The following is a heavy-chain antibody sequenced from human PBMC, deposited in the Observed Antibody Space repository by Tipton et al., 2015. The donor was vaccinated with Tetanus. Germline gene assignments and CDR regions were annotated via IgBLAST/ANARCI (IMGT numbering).Heavy chain of an antibody. CDR1: GEALVRGGYY. CDR3: ARGVPYSTTMGSDWFDP. J-gene: IGHJ5*02. V-gene: IGHV4-31*02. D-gene: IGHD2-2*01. Sequence: GEALVRGGYYWTWIRHLPGKGLEWIGYIYHTGAAHYNPSLKSRVTLSVGMSKNQVSLTLTSVTAADTALYYCARGVPYSTTMGSDWFDPWGQGVRVTVSS. CDR2: IYHTGAA.